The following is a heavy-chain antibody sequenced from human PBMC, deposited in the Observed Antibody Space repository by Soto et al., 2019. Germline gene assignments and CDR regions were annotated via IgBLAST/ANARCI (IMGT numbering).Heavy chain of an antibody. CDR1: GYTFTSYG. CDR3: ARDYPRGGSNHY. CDR2: ISAYNGNT. J-gene: IGHJ4*02. D-gene: IGHD5-12*01. Sequence: QVQLVQSGAEVKKPGASVKVSCKASGYTFTSYGISWVRQAPGQGLEWMGWISAYNGNTNYAQKLQGRVTTTTDPSTSTAARELRSLTSDDTAVYYCARDYPRGGSNHYWGQGTLVTVSS. V-gene: IGHV1-18*01.